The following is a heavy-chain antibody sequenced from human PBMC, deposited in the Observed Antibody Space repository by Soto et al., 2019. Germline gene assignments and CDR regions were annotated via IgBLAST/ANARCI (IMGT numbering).Heavy chain of an antibody. CDR3: ESAGGATGD. CDR1: GYTFTSYA. V-gene: IGHV1-3*01. J-gene: IGHJ4*02. D-gene: IGHD1-26*01. Sequence: QVQLVQSGAEVKKPGASVKVSCKASGYTFTSYAMHWVRQAPGQRLEWMGWINAGNGNTKYSQKFQGRVTMSRDTSASTAYMEVRSLRSADPAVYSCESAGGATGDWGQGTLVTVSS. CDR2: INAGNGNT.